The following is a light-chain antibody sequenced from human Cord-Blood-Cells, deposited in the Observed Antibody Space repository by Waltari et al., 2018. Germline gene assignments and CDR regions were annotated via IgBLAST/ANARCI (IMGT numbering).Light chain of an antibody. CDR3: QQYNNWPTWT. Sequence: EIVMTQSRATLSVSPGERATLSCRASQSVSSNLAWYQQKPGQAPRLLIYGASTRATGIPARFSGSGSGTKFTLTISSMESEDFAGYYCQQYNNWPTWTFGQGTKVEIK. CDR2: GAS. V-gene: IGKV3D-15*01. CDR1: QSVSSN. J-gene: IGKJ1*01.